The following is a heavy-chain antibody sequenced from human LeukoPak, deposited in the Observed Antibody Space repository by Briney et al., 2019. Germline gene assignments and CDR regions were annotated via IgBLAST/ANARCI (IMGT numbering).Heavy chain of an antibody. CDR3: ARDSRRYFDWLSYGMDV. Sequence: PGGSLRLSCAASGFTFSSYEMDWVRQAPGKGLEWVSYISSGGGTVYYADSVKGRFAISRDNAKNSLYLHMISLRAEDTAVYYCARDSRRYFDWLSYGMDVWGQGTTVTVSS. CDR1: GFTFSSYE. J-gene: IGHJ6*02. D-gene: IGHD3-9*01. V-gene: IGHV3-48*03. CDR2: ISSGGGTV.